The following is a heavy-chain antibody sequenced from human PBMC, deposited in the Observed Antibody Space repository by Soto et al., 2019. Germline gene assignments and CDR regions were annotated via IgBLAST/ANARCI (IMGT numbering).Heavy chain of an antibody. V-gene: IGHV3-30-3*01. Sequence: QVQLVESGGGVVQPGRSLRLSCAASGFTFSSYAMHWVRQAPGKGLEGVVVISYDGSNKYYADSVKGRYTISRDHSKNTLYLQMNSLRAEDTAVYYCARGVVAGTVPWVNYWGQGTRVTVSS. CDR3: ARGVVAGTVPWVNY. CDR2: ISYDGSNK. CDR1: GFTFSSYA. D-gene: IGHD6-19*01. J-gene: IGHJ4*02.